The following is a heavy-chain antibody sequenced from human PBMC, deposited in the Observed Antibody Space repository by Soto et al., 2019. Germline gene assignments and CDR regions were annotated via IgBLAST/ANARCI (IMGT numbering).Heavy chain of an antibody. Sequence: EVQLVESGGGLVQPGGSLRLSCAASGFTFSSYSMNWVRQAPGKGLEWVSYISSSSSTIYYADSVKGRFTISRDNAKNSLYLQMNSLRAEDTAVYYCARGYGWGGGAVAGTRAYWGQGTLVTVSS. CDR2: ISSSSSTI. CDR3: ARGYGWGGGAVAGTRAY. J-gene: IGHJ4*02. CDR1: GFTFSSYS. D-gene: IGHD6-13*01. V-gene: IGHV3-48*01.